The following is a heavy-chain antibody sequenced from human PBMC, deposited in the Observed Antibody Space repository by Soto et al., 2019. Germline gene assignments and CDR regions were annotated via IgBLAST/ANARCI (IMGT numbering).Heavy chain of an antibody. CDR3: ARGNPSGYDFDY. D-gene: IGHD5-12*01. V-gene: IGHV4-59*01. CDR2: IYYSGST. J-gene: IGHJ4*02. CDR1: GGSISSYY. Sequence: SETLSLTCTVSGGSISSYYWSWIRQPPGKGLAWIGYIYYSGSTNYNPSLKSRVTISVDTSKNQFSLKLSSVTAADTAVYYCARGNPSGYDFDYWGQGTLVTVSS.